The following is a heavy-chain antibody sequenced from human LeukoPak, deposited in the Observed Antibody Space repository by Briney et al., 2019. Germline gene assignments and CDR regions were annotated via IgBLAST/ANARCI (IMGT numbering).Heavy chain of an antibody. J-gene: IGHJ4*02. CDR2: ISYDGSNK. CDR1: GFTFSSYA. CDR3: ARGPYDILTGYLEAY. V-gene: IGHV3-30*04. D-gene: IGHD3-9*01. Sequence: QAGGSLRLSCAASGFTFSSYAMHWVRQAPGKGLEWVAVISYDGSNKYYADSVKGRFTISRDNSKNTLYLQMNSLRAEDTAVYYCARGPYDILTGYLEAYWGQGTLVTVSS.